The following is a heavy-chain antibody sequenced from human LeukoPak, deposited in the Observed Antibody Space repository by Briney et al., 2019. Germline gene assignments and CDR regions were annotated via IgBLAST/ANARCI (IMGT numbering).Heavy chain of an antibody. CDR2: ISAYNGNT. CDR1: GYTFTSYG. D-gene: IGHD3-10*01. V-gene: IGHV1-18*01. Sequence: ASVKVSCKASGYTFTSYGISWVQQAPGQGLEWMGWISAYNGNTNYAQKLQGRVTMTTDTSTSTAYMELRSLRSDDTAVYYCARVVGFGEMRYYYYYYGMDVWGQGTTVTVSS. CDR3: ARVVGFGEMRYYYYYYGMDV. J-gene: IGHJ6*02.